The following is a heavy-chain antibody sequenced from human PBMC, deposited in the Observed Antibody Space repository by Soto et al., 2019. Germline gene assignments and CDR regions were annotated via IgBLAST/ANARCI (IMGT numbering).Heavy chain of an antibody. CDR1: GFTFSNYW. Sequence: EVQLVESGGGLVQPGGSLRLSCAASGFTFSNYWMHWVRQAPGKGLVWVSRISTDGSTTTYADSVRGRFTISRDNTKNTLYLQMNSLRAEDTAVYYCARPYYYVSGSSGVWGQGTLVTVSS. J-gene: IGHJ4*02. CDR2: ISTDGSTT. CDR3: ARPYYYVSGSSGV. D-gene: IGHD3-10*01. V-gene: IGHV3-74*01.